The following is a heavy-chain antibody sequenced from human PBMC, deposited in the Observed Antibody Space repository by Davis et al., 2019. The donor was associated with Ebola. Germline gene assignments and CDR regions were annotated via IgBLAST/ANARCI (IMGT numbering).Heavy chain of an antibody. CDR1: GGTFRSHG. Sequence: ASVKVSCKAAGGTFRSHGISWVRQAPGQRREWMGWINPGNGNTKFSQRFQGRVTITRDTSASTAYMELSSLRSEDTAVYYCARDPTYYDILTGQRNFYGMDVWGQGTTVTVSS. J-gene: IGHJ6*02. CDR3: ARDPTYYDILTGQRNFYGMDV. V-gene: IGHV1-3*01. CDR2: INPGNGNT. D-gene: IGHD3-9*01.